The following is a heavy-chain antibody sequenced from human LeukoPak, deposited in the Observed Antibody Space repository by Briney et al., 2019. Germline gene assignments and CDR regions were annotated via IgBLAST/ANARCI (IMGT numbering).Heavy chain of an antibody. V-gene: IGHV1-69*06. J-gene: IGHJ4*02. CDR2: INPIFGTA. Sequence: SVKVSCKASGGTFSSYAISWVRQAPGQGLEWMGGINPIFGTANYAQKFQGRVTITADKSTSTAYMELSSLRSEDTAVYYCASKYITYYYDSSGYLDYRGQGTLVTVSS. CDR1: GGTFSSYA. D-gene: IGHD3-22*01. CDR3: ASKYITYYYDSSGYLDY.